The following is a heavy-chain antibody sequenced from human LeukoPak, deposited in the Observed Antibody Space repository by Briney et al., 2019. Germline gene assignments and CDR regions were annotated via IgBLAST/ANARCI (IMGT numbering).Heavy chain of an antibody. CDR2: ISAYNGNT. Sequence: ASVKVSCKASGYTFTSYDINWVRQAPGQGLEWMGWISAYNGNTNYAQKLQGRVTMTTDTSTSTAYMELRSLRSDDTAVYYCARDHRYSSSWSGDRFDYWGQGTLVTVSS. CDR3: ARDHRYSSSWSGDRFDY. J-gene: IGHJ4*02. CDR1: GYTFTSYD. V-gene: IGHV1-18*01. D-gene: IGHD6-13*01.